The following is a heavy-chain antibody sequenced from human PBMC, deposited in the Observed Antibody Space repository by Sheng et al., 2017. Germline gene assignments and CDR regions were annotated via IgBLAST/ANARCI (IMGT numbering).Heavy chain of an antibody. D-gene: IGHD2-15*01. CDR3: AKGGCSGGSCYAGPPVSY. CDR2: ISGSGGST. V-gene: IGHV3-23*04. J-gene: IGHJ4*02. CDR1: GFTFSSYA. Sequence: EVQLVESGGGLEQPGGPVRLSCAASGFTFSSYAMSWVRQAPGKGLEWVSAISGSGGSTYYADSVVGRFTLSRDNSKNTLYLQMNSLRAEDTAVYYCAKGGCSGGSCYAGPPVSYWGQGTLVTVSS.